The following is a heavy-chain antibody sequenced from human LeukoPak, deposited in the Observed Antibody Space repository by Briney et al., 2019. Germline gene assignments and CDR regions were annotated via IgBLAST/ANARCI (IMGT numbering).Heavy chain of an antibody. CDR3: AKETIKYIYGPGAFDI. Sequence: HPGGSLRLSCAASGFTFSTYAMTWVRQAPGKGLEWVSTISSSGDGTYYADSVKGRFTISRDNPKNTLYLQMNSLRAEDTALYYCAKETIKYIYGPGAFDIWGQGTLVTVSS. J-gene: IGHJ3*02. D-gene: IGHD5-18*01. V-gene: IGHV3-23*01. CDR2: ISSSGDGT. CDR1: GFTFSTYA.